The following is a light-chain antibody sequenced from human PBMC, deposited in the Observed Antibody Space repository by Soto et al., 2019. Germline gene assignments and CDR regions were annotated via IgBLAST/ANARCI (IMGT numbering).Light chain of an antibody. V-gene: IGKV3-20*01. CDR2: GAS. CDR3: EQYGTSPLT. CDR1: QSVRSNS. J-gene: IGKJ4*01. Sequence: EIVLTQSPRTLSLSPGESATLSCTASQSVRSNSLAWYQQKPGQAPLLLMFGASGRATGTPPRFSGRGSGTDFTLTISRLEPEDFAVYYCEQYGTSPLTFRGGTKVDI.